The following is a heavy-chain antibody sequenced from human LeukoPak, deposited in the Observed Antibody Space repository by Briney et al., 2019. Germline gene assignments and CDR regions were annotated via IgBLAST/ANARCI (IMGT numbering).Heavy chain of an antibody. CDR3: ARGTYYDSSGYSGVRLFDY. CDR1: GYTFTGHY. CDR2: INPNTGDT. J-gene: IGHJ4*02. V-gene: IGHV1-2*02. Sequence: ASVKVSCKASGYTFTGHYMHWVRQAPGQGLEWMGWINPNTGDTNYAQKFQGRVTMTSDTSISTAYMELNSLRSDDTAVYYCARGTYYDSSGYSGVRLFDYWGQGTLLTVSS. D-gene: IGHD3-22*01.